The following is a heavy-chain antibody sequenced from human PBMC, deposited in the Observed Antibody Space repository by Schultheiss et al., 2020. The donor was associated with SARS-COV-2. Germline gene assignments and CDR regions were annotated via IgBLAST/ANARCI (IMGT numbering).Heavy chain of an antibody. Sequence: GGSLRLSCAASGFTFSSYDMHWVRQATGKGLEWVSAIGTAGDTYYPGSVKGRFTISRENAKNSLYLQMNSLRAGDTAVYYCAKDSRVLAAAGSEIDYWGQGTLVTVSS. J-gene: IGHJ4*02. V-gene: IGHV3-13*01. CDR3: AKDSRVLAAAGSEIDY. CDR2: IGTAGDT. D-gene: IGHD6-13*01. CDR1: GFTFSSYD.